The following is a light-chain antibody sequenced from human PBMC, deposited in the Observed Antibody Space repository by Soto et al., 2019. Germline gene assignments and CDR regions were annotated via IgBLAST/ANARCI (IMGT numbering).Light chain of an antibody. J-gene: IGLJ7*01. CDR2: LNSDGSH. Sequence: QSVLTQSPSASASLGASVKLTCTLSSGHSNYAIAWHQQQPEKGPRYLMILNSDGSHSKGDGIPDRFSGSSSGAERYLTISSVQSEDEADYYCQTWGTGIQVFGGGTQLTVL. CDR3: QTWGTGIQV. CDR1: SGHSNYA. V-gene: IGLV4-69*01.